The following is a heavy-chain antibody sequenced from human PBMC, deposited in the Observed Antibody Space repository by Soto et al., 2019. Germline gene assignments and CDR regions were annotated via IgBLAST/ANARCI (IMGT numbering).Heavy chain of an antibody. J-gene: IGHJ6*02. CDR1: GFTFSTYA. Sequence: EVQLLESGGGLVQPGGSLRLSWAASGFTFSTYAMNWVRQAPGNGLEWVSAISGSGGSIHYADSVKGRFTISRDNSKNTLYLQMNSLRDEDTAVYHCVKGYWKGDVWGQGTTVTVSS. CDR2: ISGSGGSI. V-gene: IGHV3-23*01. CDR3: VKGYWKGDV. D-gene: IGHD1-1*01.